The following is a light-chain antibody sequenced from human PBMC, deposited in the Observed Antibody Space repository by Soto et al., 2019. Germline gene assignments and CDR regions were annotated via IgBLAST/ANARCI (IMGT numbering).Light chain of an antibody. CDR1: SSDVGSYNL. CDR3: CSYAGSSTFV. J-gene: IGLJ1*01. V-gene: IGLV2-23*02. Sequence: QSVLTQPASVSGSPGQSITISCTGTSSDVGSYNLVSWYQQHPGKAPKLMIYEVSKRPSGVSNRFSGSKSGNTASLTISGLKAEDEADYYCCSYAGSSTFVFGTVTKLTVL. CDR2: EVS.